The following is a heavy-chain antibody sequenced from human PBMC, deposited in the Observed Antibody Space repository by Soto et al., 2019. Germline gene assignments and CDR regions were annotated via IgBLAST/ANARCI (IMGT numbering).Heavy chain of an antibody. D-gene: IGHD3-22*01. CDR3: AAPYDSSCYREMFRDYYYYYGMDV. CDR1: GFTFTSSA. J-gene: IGHJ6*02. CDR2: IVVVSGNT. V-gene: IGHV1-58*01. Sequence: STKVSCNASGFTFTSSAVQWGRQTRGQRLEWIGWIVVVSGNTNYAQKFQERVTITRDISTSTAYMELRILRSEDTAVDYCAAPYDSSCYREMFRDYYYYYGMDVWGQGTTVTVSS.